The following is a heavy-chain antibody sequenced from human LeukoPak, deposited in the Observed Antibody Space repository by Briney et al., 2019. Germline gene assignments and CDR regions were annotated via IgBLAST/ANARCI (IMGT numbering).Heavy chain of an antibody. Sequence: SVKVSCKASGGTFSSYAISWVRQAPGQGLEWMGGIIPIFGTANYAQKFQGRVTITTDESTSTAYMELSSLRSEDTAVHYCATSRRYNWNYGDYYYMDVWGKGTTVTVSS. CDR3: ATSRRYNWNYGDYYYMDV. CDR2: IIPIFGTA. D-gene: IGHD1-7*01. CDR1: GGTFSSYA. J-gene: IGHJ6*03. V-gene: IGHV1-69*05.